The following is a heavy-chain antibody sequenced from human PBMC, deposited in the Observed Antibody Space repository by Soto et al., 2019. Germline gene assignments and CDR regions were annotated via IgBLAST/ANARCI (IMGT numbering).Heavy chain of an antibody. CDR1: GASISSRDSY. D-gene: IGHD2-15*01. V-gene: IGHV4-39*01. CDR3: GRVMIGASRHTDSDY. Sequence: NPSETLSLTCTVSGASISSRDSYWGWIRQTPGKGLEWIGNIDYNGVTYYNPSLKSRVTGCKDTSKNQFSLKVASVTAADTAIYYCGRVMIGASRHTDSDYWGQGTQVTVSS. J-gene: IGHJ4*02. CDR2: IDYNGVT.